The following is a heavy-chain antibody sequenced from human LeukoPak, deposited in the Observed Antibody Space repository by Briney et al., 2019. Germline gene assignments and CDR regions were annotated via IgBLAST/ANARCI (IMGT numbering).Heavy chain of an antibody. CDR2: IYNSGAKI. V-gene: IGHV3-23*01. CDR3: AKDVAPDSGWDLDY. Sequence: GGSLRLSCAVSGLTFSTYSMTWVRQGPGKGLEWVSSIYNSGAKIFYADSVKGRFTISRDNSKNMLYLQMSSLRVEDTAVYYCAKDVAPDSGWDLDYWGQGTQVTVSS. J-gene: IGHJ4*02. D-gene: IGHD6-19*01. CDR1: GLTFSTYS.